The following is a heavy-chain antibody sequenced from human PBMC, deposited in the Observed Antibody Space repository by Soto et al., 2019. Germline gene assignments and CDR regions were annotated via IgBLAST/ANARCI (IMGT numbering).Heavy chain of an antibody. CDR3: AKRFTLFGEVKLSPDFDY. V-gene: IGHV3-23*01. CDR2: ISYSGTTT. CDR1: GFTFSSHA. D-gene: IGHD3-3*01. Sequence: EVQLLESGGGLVQPEGSLRLSCAASGFTFSSHAMSWVRQAPGKGLEWVSAISYSGTTTYYAESVKGRFTISRDNSKNTLYLQMNSLRGEDTAIYYCAKRFTLFGEVKLSPDFDYWGQGTLVTVSS. J-gene: IGHJ4*02.